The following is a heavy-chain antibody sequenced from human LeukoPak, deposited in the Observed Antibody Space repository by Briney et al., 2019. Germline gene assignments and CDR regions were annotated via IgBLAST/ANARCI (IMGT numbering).Heavy chain of an antibody. CDR3: AKERGIGYSYGWYYYYYYYMDV. V-gene: IGHV3-30*02. Sequence: GGSLRLSCAASGFPFSSYGMHWVRQAPGKGLEWVAFIRYDGSNKYYADSVKGRFTISRDNSKNTLYLQMNSLRAEDTAVYYCAKERGIGYSYGWYYYYYYYMDVWGKGTTVTISS. CDR1: GFPFSSYG. J-gene: IGHJ6*03. D-gene: IGHD5-18*01. CDR2: IRYDGSNK.